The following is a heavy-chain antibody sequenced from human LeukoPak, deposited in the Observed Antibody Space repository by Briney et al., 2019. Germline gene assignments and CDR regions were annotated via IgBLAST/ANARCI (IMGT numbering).Heavy chain of an antibody. CDR1: GGSVSSDSYY. CDR2: IYYSGST. D-gene: IGHD2-8*01. CDR3: ARVPQFNGLFDY. V-gene: IGHV4-61*01. J-gene: IGHJ4*02. Sequence: SETLSLTCTVSGGSVSSDSYYWSWIRQPPGKGLEWIGYIYYSGSTNYNPSLKSRVTISVDTSKNQFPLKLSSVTAADTAVYYCARVPQFNGLFDYWGQGTLVTVSS.